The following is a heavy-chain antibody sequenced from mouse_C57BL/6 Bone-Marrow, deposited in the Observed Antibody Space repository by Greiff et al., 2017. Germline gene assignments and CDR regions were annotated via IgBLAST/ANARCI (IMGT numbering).Heavy chain of an antibody. CDR3: AKGIYYGILYYFDY. J-gene: IGHJ2*01. V-gene: IGHV1-39*01. Sequence: EVQLQQSGPELVKPGASVKISCKASGYSFTDYNMNWVKQSNGKGLEWIGVINPNYGTTSYNQKFKGKATLTVDQSSSTAYMQLNSLTSEDSAVYYCAKGIYYGILYYFDYWGQGTTLTVSS. CDR1: GYSFTDYN. CDR2: INPNYGTT. D-gene: IGHD2-1*01.